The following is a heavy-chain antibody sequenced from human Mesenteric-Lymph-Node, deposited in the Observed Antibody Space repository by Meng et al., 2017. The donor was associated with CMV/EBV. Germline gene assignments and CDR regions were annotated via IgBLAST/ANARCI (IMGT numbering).Heavy chain of an antibody. J-gene: IGHJ4*02. CDR2: IKQDGSEK. CDR3: TSSSWTN. D-gene: IGHD6-13*01. V-gene: IGHV3-7*01. Sequence: GESLKISCAASGFTFSSYWMSWVRQAPGKGLEWVANIKQDGSEKYYVDSVKGRFTISRDNAMNSLYLQMNSLRAEDTAVYYCTSSSWTNWGQGTLVTVSS. CDR1: GFTFSSYW.